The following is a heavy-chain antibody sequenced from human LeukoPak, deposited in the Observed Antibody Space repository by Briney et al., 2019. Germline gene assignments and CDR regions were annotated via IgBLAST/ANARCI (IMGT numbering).Heavy chain of an antibody. Sequence: GGSLRLSCVGSGITFRSHAMSWVRQAPEKGLEFVSGIYENGGTTYYADSVKGRFSISRDNSKNTLYLQMDSLRGEDTAVYYCAKDFRIGYSAHFDYWGQGALVTVSS. J-gene: IGHJ4*02. CDR2: IYENGGTT. V-gene: IGHV3-23*01. D-gene: IGHD2-21*01. CDR3: AKDFRIGYSAHFDY. CDR1: GITFRSHA.